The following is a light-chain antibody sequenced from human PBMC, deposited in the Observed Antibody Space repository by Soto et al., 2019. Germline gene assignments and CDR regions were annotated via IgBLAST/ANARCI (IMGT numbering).Light chain of an antibody. CDR3: CSYTSSSTPVV. CDR1: SSDVGGYNY. J-gene: IGLJ2*01. Sequence: QSALTQPASVSGSPGQSITISCTGTSSDVGGYNYVSWYQQLPGKAPKLMIYDVSNRPSGVSNRFSGSKSGNTASLTISGLQAEDEADYYCCSYTSSSTPVVFGGGTKLTVL. V-gene: IGLV2-14*03. CDR2: DVS.